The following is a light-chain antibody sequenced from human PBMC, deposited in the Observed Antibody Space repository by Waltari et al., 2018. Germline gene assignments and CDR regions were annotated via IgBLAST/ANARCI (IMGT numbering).Light chain of an antibody. J-gene: IGKJ2*01. CDR3: QHYGSSPYT. Sequence: ETVLTQSPGTLSLSTGERVSLSCRASQTLNNNYLAWYQQKPGQAPGLLIHGASRRATGVPDRFSGIGSGTDFTLTISRLEIEDSAVYYCQHYGSSPYTFGQGTRLEI. CDR1: QTLNNNY. V-gene: IGKV3-20*01. CDR2: GAS.